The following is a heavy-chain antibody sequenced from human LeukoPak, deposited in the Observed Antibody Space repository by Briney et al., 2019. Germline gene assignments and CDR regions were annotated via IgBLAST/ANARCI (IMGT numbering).Heavy chain of an antibody. CDR2: INHSGST. CDR3: AKIPGDRPDD. V-gene: IGHV4-34*01. J-gene: IGHJ4*02. CDR1: GGSFSGYY. Sequence: KPSETLSLTCAIYGGSFSGYYWSWIRQPPGKGLEWIGEINHSGSTNYNPSLKSRVTISVDTSKNQFSLNLKSVTAADTAIYYCAKIPGDRPDDWGQGTLVTVS. D-gene: IGHD7-27*01.